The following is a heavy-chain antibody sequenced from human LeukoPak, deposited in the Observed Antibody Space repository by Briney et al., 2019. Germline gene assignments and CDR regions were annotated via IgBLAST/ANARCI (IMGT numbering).Heavy chain of an antibody. J-gene: IGHJ3*02. D-gene: IGHD2-2*01. CDR1: RFTFSSYS. V-gene: IGHV3-21*01. CDR2: ISTSSSYI. CDR3: ARDVVPAAHGDAFDI. Sequence: GGSLRLSCAASRFTFSSYSMNWVRQAPGKGLEWVSSISTSSSYIYYADSVKGRFTISRDNAKNSLYLQMNSLRAEDTAVYYCARDVVPAAHGDAFDIWGQGTMVTVSS.